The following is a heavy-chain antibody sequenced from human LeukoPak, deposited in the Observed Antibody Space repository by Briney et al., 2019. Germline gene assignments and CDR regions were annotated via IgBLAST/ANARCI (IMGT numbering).Heavy chain of an antibody. Sequence: GGSLRLSCAASGXTFSRYSVNWVRQAPGKGLEWVSSISSSSSYIYYADSVKGRFTISRDNAKNSLYLQMNSLRAQDTAVYYCASVRPKEPGGQGTLVTVSS. D-gene: IGHD1-26*01. CDR1: GXTFSRYS. J-gene: IGHJ4*02. CDR2: ISSSSSYI. CDR3: ASVRPKEP. V-gene: IGHV3-21*01.